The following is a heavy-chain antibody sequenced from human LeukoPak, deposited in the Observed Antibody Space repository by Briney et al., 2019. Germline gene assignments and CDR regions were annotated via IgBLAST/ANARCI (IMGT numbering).Heavy chain of an antibody. CDR2: IYYSGST. Sequence: TPSQTLSLTCTVSGGSISSGGYYWSWIRQHPGKGLEWIGYIYYSGSTYYNPSLKSRVTISVDTSKNQFSLKLSSVTAADTAVYYCARGMVRGSYAFDIWGQGTMVTVSS. CDR1: GGSISSGGYY. J-gene: IGHJ3*02. D-gene: IGHD3-10*01. V-gene: IGHV4-31*03. CDR3: ARGMVRGSYAFDI.